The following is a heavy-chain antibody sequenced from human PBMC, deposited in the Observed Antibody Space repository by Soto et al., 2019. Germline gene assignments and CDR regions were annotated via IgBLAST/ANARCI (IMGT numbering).Heavy chain of an antibody. CDR1: GFTFSSYA. Sequence: GGSLKLSCAASGFTFSSYAMSWVRQAPGKGLEWVSAISGSGGSKYYADSVKGRFIISRDNSTYTLYLQMNSRRAEDTAVYYCAKDELGYCSGGSCYGDAFDIWGQGTMVTVSS. CDR2: ISGSGGSK. J-gene: IGHJ3*02. V-gene: IGHV3-23*01. CDR3: AKDELGYCSGGSCYGDAFDI. D-gene: IGHD2-15*01.